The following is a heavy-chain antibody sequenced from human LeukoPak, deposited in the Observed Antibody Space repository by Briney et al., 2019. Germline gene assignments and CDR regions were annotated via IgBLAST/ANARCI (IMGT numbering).Heavy chain of an antibody. V-gene: IGHV3-21*01. CDR1: GFTFSSYN. CDR2: ISVGSGYI. Sequence: GGSLRLSCAASGFTFSSYNMNWVRQAPGKGLEWVSSISVGSGYIYYADSVKGRFTISRDNAKNSLYLQVNNLRAEDTAVYYCARDPPSFQHWGQGTLVTVSS. J-gene: IGHJ1*01. CDR3: ARDPPSFQH.